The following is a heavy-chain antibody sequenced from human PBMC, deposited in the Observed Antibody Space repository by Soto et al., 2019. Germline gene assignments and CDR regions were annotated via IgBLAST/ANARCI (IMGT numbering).Heavy chain of an antibody. CDR2: INQSGST. Sequence: QVQLQQWGAGLLKPSETLSLTCTVSGGSFSGYYWSWIRQPPGKGLEWIGEINQSGSTNYNTSLKGRVITSVDTSKNQFSLKLSSVTAADTAVYYCARYSTAQWELGFMAFDIWGQGTMVTVSS. D-gene: IGHD1-26*01. CDR1: GGSFSGYY. V-gene: IGHV4-34*01. J-gene: IGHJ3*02. CDR3: ARYSTAQWELGFMAFDI.